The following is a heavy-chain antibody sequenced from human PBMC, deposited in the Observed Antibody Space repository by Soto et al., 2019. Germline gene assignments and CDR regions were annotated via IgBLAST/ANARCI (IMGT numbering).Heavy chain of an antibody. CDR2: ISSSSSTI. Sequence: VGSLRLSCAASGSTFSSYSMNWVRQAPGKGLEWVSYISSSSSTIYYADSVKGRFTISRDNAKNSLYLQMNSLRAEDTAVYYCASQSSEWLLFASWGQGTLVTVS. V-gene: IGHV3-48*01. CDR1: GSTFSSYS. D-gene: IGHD5-12*01. J-gene: IGHJ4*02. CDR3: ASQSSEWLLFAS.